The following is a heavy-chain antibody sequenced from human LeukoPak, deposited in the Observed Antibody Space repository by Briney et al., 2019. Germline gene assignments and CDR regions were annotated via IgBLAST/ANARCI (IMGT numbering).Heavy chain of an antibody. Sequence: SETLSLTCTVSGGSISSYYWSWIRQPPGKGLEWIGYIYYSGSTNYNPSLKSRVTISVDTSKNQFSLKLSSVTAADTAVYYCARVPGYYDSSGDNWFDPWGQGTLVTVSS. CDR2: IYYSGST. CDR1: GGSISSYY. CDR3: ARVPGYYDSSGDNWFDP. D-gene: IGHD3-22*01. J-gene: IGHJ5*02. V-gene: IGHV4-59*01.